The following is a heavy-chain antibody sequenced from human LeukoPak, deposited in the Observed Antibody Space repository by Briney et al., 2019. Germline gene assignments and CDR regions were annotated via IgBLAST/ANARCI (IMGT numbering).Heavy chain of an antibody. CDR3: ARRGSGSTPTVVTPLFSDAFDI. V-gene: IGHV5-51*01. D-gene: IGHD4-23*01. CDR2: IYPGDSDT. CDR1: GYSFTSYW. J-gene: IGHJ3*02. Sequence: GESLKISCKGSGYSFTSYWIGWVRQMPGKGLEWMGIIYPGDSDTIYSPSFQGQVTISADKSISTAYLQWSSLKASDTAMYYCARRGSGSTPTVVTPLFSDAFDIWGQGTMVTVSS.